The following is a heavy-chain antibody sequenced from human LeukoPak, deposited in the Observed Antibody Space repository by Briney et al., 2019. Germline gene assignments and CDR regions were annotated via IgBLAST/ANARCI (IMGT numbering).Heavy chain of an antibody. CDR1: GGSISSYY. Sequence: PSETLSLTCTASGGSISSYYWSWIRQPPGKGLEWIGYIYTSGSTNYNPSLKSRVTISVDTSKNQFSLKLSSVTAADTAVYYCARIAAAATGYYYYMDVWGKGTTVTVSS. V-gene: IGHV4-4*09. D-gene: IGHD6-13*01. CDR3: ARIAAAATGYYYYMDV. CDR2: IYTSGST. J-gene: IGHJ6*03.